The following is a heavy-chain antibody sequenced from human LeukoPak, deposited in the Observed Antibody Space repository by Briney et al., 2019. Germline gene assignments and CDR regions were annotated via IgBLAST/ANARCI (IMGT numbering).Heavy chain of an antibody. CDR2: IYYSGST. D-gene: IGHD3-10*01. Sequence: SETLSLTCTVSGGSISSSSYYWGWIRQPPGKGLEWIGSIYYSGSTYYNPSLKSRVTISVDTSKNQFSLKLSSVTAADTAVYYCARPRTYYYGTGSYYPYWGQGTLVTVSS. J-gene: IGHJ4*02. CDR3: ARPRTYYYGTGSYYPY. CDR1: GGSISSSSYY. V-gene: IGHV4-39*07.